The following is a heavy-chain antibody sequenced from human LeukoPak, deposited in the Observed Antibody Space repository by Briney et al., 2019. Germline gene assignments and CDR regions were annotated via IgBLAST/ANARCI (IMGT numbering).Heavy chain of an antibody. Sequence: SETLSLTCTVSGDSISSSRYYWGWIRQPPGKGLEWIGTVYYSGSTYYNPSLQSRVTISVDTTKNQFSLKLISVTAADTAVYYSARAGDSSGYYVSWFEPWGEGALV. V-gene: IGHV4-39*01. CDR1: GDSISSSRYY. J-gene: IGHJ5*02. CDR2: VYYSGST. CDR3: ARAGDSSGYYVSWFEP. D-gene: IGHD3-22*01.